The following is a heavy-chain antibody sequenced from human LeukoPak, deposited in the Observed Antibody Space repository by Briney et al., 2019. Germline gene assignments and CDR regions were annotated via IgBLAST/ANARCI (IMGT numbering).Heavy chain of an antibody. V-gene: IGHV4-59*01. CDR3: ARGPPERADI. Sequence: SETLSLTCSVAGASISPSYWSWLRQPPGRGLEWIGYIYNSGTTNYNTSLASRVTISLETSKNQFTLRLSSVSAVDTAVYYCARGPPERADIWGQGTMVTVSS. CDR2: IYNSGTT. CDR1: GASISPSY. J-gene: IGHJ3*02.